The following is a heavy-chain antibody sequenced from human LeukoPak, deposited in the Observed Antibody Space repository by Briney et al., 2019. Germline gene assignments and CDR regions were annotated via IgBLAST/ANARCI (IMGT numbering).Heavy chain of an antibody. V-gene: IGHV3-23*01. J-gene: IGHJ6*02. D-gene: IGHD3-22*01. CDR2: ISGSGGST. CDR3: ARSSGYYYYYGMDV. Sequence: GGSLRLSCAASGFTFSSYAMSWVRQAPGKGLEWVSAISGSGGSTYYADSVKGRFTISRDNSKNTLYLQMNSLRAEDTAVYYCARSSGYYYYYGMDVWGQGTTVTVSS. CDR1: GFTFSSYA.